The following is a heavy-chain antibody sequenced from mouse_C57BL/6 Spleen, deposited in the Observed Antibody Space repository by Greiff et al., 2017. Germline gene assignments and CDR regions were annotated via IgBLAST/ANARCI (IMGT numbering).Heavy chain of an antibody. CDR1: GYTFTDYY. CDR3: ARDDSFDY. V-gene: IGHV1-19*01. D-gene: IGHD2-4*01. CDR2: INPYNGGT. Sequence: EVKLQESGPVLVKPGASVKMSCKASGYTFTDYYMNWVKQSHGKSLEWIGVINPYNGGTSYNQKFKGKATLTVDKSSSTAYMELNSLTSEDSAVYYCARDDSFDYWGQGTTLTVSS. J-gene: IGHJ2*01.